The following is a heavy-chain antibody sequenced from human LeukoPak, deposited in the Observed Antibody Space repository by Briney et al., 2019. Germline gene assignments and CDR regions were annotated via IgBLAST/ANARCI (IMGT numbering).Heavy chain of an antibody. V-gene: IGHV4-4*02. CDR2: IYHSGST. CDR3: ARYQYCSGGSCSGDAFDI. CDR1: GGSISSSNW. Sequence: SETLSLTCAVSGGSISSSNWWSWVRQPPGKGLEWIGEIYHSGSTNYNPSLKSRVTISVDKSKNQFSLELSSVTAADTAVYYCARYQYCSGGSCSGDAFDIWGQGTMVTVSS. J-gene: IGHJ3*02. D-gene: IGHD2-15*01.